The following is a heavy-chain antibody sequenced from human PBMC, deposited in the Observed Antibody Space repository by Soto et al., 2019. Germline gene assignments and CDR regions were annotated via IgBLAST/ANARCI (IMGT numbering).Heavy chain of an antibody. V-gene: IGHV4-34*01. CDR2: INHSGST. Sequence: SETLSLTCAVYGGSFSGYYWSWIRQPPGKGLECIGEINHSGSTSYNPALRGRVTISVDTSKNQLSLRLNSLTAADTARYYCARGGVVVTRSEYFIHWGQGIQVTVPQ. D-gene: IGHD3-3*01. CDR3: ARGGVVVTRSEYFIH. CDR1: GGSFSGYY. J-gene: IGHJ1*01.